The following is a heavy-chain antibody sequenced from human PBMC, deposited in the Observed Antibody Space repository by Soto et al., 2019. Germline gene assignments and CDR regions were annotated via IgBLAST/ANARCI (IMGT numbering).Heavy chain of an antibody. V-gene: IGHV3-30-3*01. D-gene: IGHD1-26*01. J-gene: IGHJ6*02. Sequence: GGSLRLSCAASGFTFSSYAMHWVRQAPGKGLEWVAVISYDGSNKYYADSVKGRFTISRDNSKNTLYLQMNSLRAEDTAVYYCARDHIVGATLYYYGMDVWGQGTTVTVS. CDR2: ISYDGSNK. CDR1: GFTFSSYA. CDR3: ARDHIVGATLYYYGMDV.